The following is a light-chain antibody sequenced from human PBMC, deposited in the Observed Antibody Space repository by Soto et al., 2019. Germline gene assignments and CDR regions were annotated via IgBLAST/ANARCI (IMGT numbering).Light chain of an antibody. V-gene: IGKV1-5*03. CDR3: QEYNSGT. CDR2: KAS. J-gene: IGKJ1*01. CDR1: QSISNW. Sequence: QMTQSPSTLSASVGDRVTITCRASQSISNWLTWYQQKAGKAPKLLIYKASSLESGVPSRFSGSGSGTEFTLTISSLQPDDFATYYCQEYNSGTFGQGTKVEFK.